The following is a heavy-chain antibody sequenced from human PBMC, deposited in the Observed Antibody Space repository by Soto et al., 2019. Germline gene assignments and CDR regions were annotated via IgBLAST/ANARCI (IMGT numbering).Heavy chain of an antibody. D-gene: IGHD1-20*01. J-gene: IGHJ5*02. V-gene: IGHV4-31*03. CDR3: ARVGGITGTTSVGS. Sequence: QVQLQESGPGLVKPSPTLSLTCTVSGGSISSGGYYWSWIRQHPGKGLGWIGYIYYSGSTYYNPSLKSRITLSADTSKNQSSLKLSSVTAADTAVYYCARVGGITGTTSVGSWGQGTLVTVSS. CDR1: GGSISSGGYY. CDR2: IYYSGST.